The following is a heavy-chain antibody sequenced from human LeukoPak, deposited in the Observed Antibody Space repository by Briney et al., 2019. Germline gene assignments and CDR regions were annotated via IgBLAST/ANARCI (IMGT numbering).Heavy chain of an antibody. CDR1: GGSISSGGYS. J-gene: IGHJ4*02. CDR3: ARVDTAYYFDY. D-gene: IGHD5-18*01. CDR2: IYHSGST. Sequence: PSQTLSLTCAVSGGSISSGGYSWSWIRQPPGKGLEWIGYIYHSGSTYYNPSLKSRVTISVDRSKNQFSLKLSSVTAADTAVYYCARVDTAYYFDYWGQGTLVTVSS. V-gene: IGHV4-30-2*01.